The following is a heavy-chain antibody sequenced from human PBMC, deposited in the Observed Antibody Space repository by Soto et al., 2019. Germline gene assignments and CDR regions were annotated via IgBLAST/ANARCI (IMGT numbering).Heavy chain of an antibody. CDR2: IIPIFGTA. V-gene: IGHV1-69*13. Sequence: ASVKVSCKASGGTFSSYAISWVRQAPGQGLEWMGGIIPIFGTANYAQKFQGRVTITADESTSTAYMELSSLRSEDTAVYYCARGLGGVVINSWFHPWGQGTLVTVSS. J-gene: IGHJ5*02. CDR1: GGTFSSYA. D-gene: IGHD3-3*01. CDR3: ARGLGGVVINSWFHP.